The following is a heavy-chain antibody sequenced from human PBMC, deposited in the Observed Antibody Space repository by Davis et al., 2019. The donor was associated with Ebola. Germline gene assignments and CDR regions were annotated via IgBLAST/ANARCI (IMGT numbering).Heavy chain of an antibody. J-gene: IGHJ6*02. CDR2: INPNSGGT. Sequence: ASVKVSCKASGGTFSSYAISWVRQAPGQGLEWMGWINPNSGGTNYAQKFQGRVTMTRDTSTSTVYMELSSLRSEDTAVYYCARDDGIVVVVAAVDYYYYGMDVWGQGTTVTVSS. CDR1: GGTFSSYA. D-gene: IGHD2-15*01. CDR3: ARDDGIVVVVAAVDYYYYGMDV. V-gene: IGHV1-2*02.